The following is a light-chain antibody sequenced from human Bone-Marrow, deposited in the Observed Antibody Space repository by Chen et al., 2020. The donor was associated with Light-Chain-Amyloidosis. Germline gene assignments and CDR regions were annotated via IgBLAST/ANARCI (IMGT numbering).Light chain of an antibody. J-gene: IGKJ1*01. CDR1: QSIDSW. V-gene: IGKV1-5*03. CDR3: QQYHSYSQT. Sequence: DIQMTQSPSTLPASVGDRVTITCRASQSIDSWLAWYQQKPGQAPKLLIYQTSTLKSGVPSRFSGSGSGTEYTLTISSLQPDDFATYYCQQYHSYSQTLGHGTKVEIK. CDR2: QTS.